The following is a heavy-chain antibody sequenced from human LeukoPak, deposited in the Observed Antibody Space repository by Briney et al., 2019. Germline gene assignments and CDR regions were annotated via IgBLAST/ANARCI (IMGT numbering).Heavy chain of an antibody. V-gene: IGHV4-4*07. CDR2: FFSSGST. Sequence: PSENPSLTRTLSCGPLSCLFWRGIRAPAREGLGWIGGFFSSGSTNYNPSLKSRVTMSVDTSKNQFSLKLSSVTAADTAVYYCARDGYSGYNTPGYYYGMDVWGQGTTVTVSS. CDR1: CGPLSCLF. D-gene: IGHD5-12*01. CDR3: ARDGYSGYNTPGYYYGMDV. J-gene: IGHJ6*02.